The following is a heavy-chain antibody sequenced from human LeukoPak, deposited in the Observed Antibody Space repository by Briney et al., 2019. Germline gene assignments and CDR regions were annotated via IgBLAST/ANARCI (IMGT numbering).Heavy chain of an antibody. J-gene: IGHJ6*03. CDR1: GFAFSGSA. CDR2: IRSKANNYAT. V-gene: IGHV3-73*01. D-gene: IGHD2-2*01. Sequence: GGSLRLSCAASGFAFSGSALHWVRQSSGTGLVWVGRIRSKANNYATAYAASVKGRFTISRDDSKNTAYLQMSSLTSEDTAVYYCFAGSTTGYYMDVWGNGTTVTVSS. CDR3: FAGSTTGYYMDV.